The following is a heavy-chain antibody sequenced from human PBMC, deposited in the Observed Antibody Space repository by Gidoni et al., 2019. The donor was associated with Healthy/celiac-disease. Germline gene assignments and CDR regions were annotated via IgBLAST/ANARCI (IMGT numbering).Heavy chain of an antibody. CDR2: INAGNGNT. V-gene: IGHV1-3*01. J-gene: IGHJ3*02. CDR3: ARTSPYYYDSSGYYRDAFDI. Sequence: QVQLVQSGAEVKKPGASVKVSCTASGYTFTSYAMHWVRQAPGQRLEWMGWINAGNGNTKYSQKFQGRVTITRDTSASTAYMELSSLRSEDTAVYYCARTSPYYYDSSGYYRDAFDIWGQGTMVTVSS. CDR1: GYTFTSYA. D-gene: IGHD3-22*01.